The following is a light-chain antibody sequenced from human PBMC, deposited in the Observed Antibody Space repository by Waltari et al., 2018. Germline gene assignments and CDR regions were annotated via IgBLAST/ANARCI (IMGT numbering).Light chain of an antibody. V-gene: IGKV3-20*01. CDR2: GAS. CDR1: QSVSSSY. CDR3: QQYGSSLPMYT. Sequence: EIVLTQSPGTLSLSPGERATLSCRASQSVSSSYLAWYQQKPGQAPRLPIYGASSRAIGIPDRFSGSGSGTDFTLTISRLEPEDFAVYYCQQYGSSLPMYTFGQGTKLEIK. J-gene: IGKJ2*01.